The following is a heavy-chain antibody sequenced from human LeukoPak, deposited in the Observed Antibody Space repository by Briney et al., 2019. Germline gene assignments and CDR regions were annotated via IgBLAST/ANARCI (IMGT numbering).Heavy chain of an antibody. CDR1: GFSLSTSGMC. V-gene: IGHV2-70*01. Sequence: SGPTLVNPTQTLTVTCTFSGFSLSTSGMCVSWIRQPPGKPLEWLALIDWDDDKFYSTSLKTRLTISKDTSKNQVVLTMTNMDPVDTATYYCARIQAYGGNSEGYYFNYWGQGTLVTVSS. J-gene: IGHJ4*02. CDR2: IDWDDDK. CDR3: ARIQAYGGNSEGYYFNY. D-gene: IGHD4-23*01.